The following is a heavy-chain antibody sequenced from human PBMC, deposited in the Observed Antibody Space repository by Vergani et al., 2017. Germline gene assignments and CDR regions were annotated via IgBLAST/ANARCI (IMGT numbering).Heavy chain of an antibody. D-gene: IGHD6-13*01. Sequence: QLQLVQSGAEVKKPGASVKVSYKASGYTFTNYGISWVRQAPGQGLEWMGWISAHNGNTNYAQKLQGRVTMTTDTSTSTAYMELKSLRSDDTAGYYCARDSGIAYYCYGLDVWGPGTTVTVSS. CDR1: GYTFTNYG. V-gene: IGHV1-18*04. CDR3: ARDSGIAYYCYGLDV. CDR2: ISAHNGNT. J-gene: IGHJ6*02.